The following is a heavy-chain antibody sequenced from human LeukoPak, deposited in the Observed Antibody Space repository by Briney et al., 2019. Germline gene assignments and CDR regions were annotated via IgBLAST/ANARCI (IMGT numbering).Heavy chain of an antibody. V-gene: IGHV3-49*03. J-gene: IGHJ4*02. D-gene: IGHD3-22*01. Sequence: GGSLRLSCAASGFTVSSNYMSWFRQAPGKGLEWVGFIRSRAYGGTTEYAASVKGRFTISRDDSKSIAYLQMNSLKTEDTAVYYCTRLRYSITMIKYWGQGTLVTVSS. CDR1: GFTVSSNY. CDR2: IRSRAYGGTT. CDR3: TRLRYSITMIKY.